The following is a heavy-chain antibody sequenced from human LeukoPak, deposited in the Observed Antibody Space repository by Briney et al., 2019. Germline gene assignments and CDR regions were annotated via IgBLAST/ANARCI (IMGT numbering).Heavy chain of an antibody. Sequence: SETLSLTCTVSGYSISSGYYWGWIRQPPGKGLEWIGSIYYSGSTYYNPSLKSRVTISVDTSKNQFSLKLSSVTAADTAVYYCARDCSGGSCYSFDYWGQGTLVTVSS. CDR3: ARDCSGGSCYSFDY. CDR1: GYSISSGYY. V-gene: IGHV4-38-2*02. J-gene: IGHJ4*02. D-gene: IGHD2-15*01. CDR2: IYYSGST.